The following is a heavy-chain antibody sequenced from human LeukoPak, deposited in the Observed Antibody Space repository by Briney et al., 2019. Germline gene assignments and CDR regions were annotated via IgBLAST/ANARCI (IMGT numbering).Heavy chain of an antibody. J-gene: IGHJ6*03. Sequence: RASETLSLTCTVSGGSISSGSYYWSWIRQPAGKGLEWIGRIYTSGSTNYNPSLKSRVTISVDTSKNQFSLKLSSVTAADTAVYYCARRTASRIDFWSGYSHGYYYMDVWGKGTTVTVSS. CDR2: IYTSGST. CDR1: GGSISSGSYY. D-gene: IGHD3-3*01. V-gene: IGHV4-61*02. CDR3: ARRTASRIDFWSGYSHGYYYMDV.